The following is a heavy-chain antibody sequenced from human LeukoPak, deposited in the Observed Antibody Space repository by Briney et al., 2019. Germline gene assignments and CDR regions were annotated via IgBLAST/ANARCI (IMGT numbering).Heavy chain of an antibody. V-gene: IGHV1-69*04. CDR3: ARAQGVTGDDAFDI. CDR2: IIPIFGIA. CDR1: GGTFSSYA. J-gene: IGHJ3*02. D-gene: IGHD1-20*01. Sequence: GASVKVSCKASGGTFSSYAISWVRQAPGQGLEWMGRIIPIFGIANYAQKFQGRVTITADKSTSTAYMEPSSLRSEDTAVYYCARAQGVTGDDAFDIWGQGTMVTVSS.